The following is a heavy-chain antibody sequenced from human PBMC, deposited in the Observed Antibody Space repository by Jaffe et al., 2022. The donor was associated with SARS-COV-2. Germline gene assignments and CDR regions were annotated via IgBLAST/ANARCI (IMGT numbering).Heavy chain of an antibody. J-gene: IGHJ4*02. V-gene: IGHV1-18*01. Sequence: QVQLVQSGAEVKKPGASVKVSCKASGYTFTNYGVTWVRQAPGQGLEWMGLISVNNGHTDYAQKLQGRVTMTTDTSTSTAYMEVRSLRSDDTAVFYCARVLMWPGGVFFDYWGQGTLVTVSS. CDR1: GYTFTNYG. D-gene: IGHD2-21*01. CDR2: ISVNNGHT. CDR3: ARVLMWPGGVFFDY.